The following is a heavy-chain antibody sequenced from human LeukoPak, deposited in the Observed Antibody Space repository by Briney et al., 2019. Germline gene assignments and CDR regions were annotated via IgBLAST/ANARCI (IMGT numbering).Heavy chain of an antibody. CDR2: IIPIFGTA. CDR1: GGTFSSYA. J-gene: IGHJ4*02. V-gene: IGHV1-69*01. CDR3: AREVNPRYDILTGYPLDY. Sequence: SVKVSCKASGGTFSSYAISWVRQAPGQGLEWMGGIIPIFGTANYAQKFQGRVTITADESTSTAYMELSSLRSEDTAVYYCAREVNPRYDILTGYPLDYWGQGTLVTVPS. D-gene: IGHD3-9*01.